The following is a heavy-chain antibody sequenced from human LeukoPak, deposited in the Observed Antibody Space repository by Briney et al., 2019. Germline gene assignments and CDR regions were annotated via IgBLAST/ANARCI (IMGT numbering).Heavy chain of an antibody. J-gene: IGHJ4*02. CDR2: IIPIFGTA. V-gene: IGHV1-69*13. CDR3: ATYYYDSSGYYSFDY. CDR1: GGTFNSYA. Sequence: SVKVSCKASGGTFNSYAISWVRQAPGQGLEWMGGIIPIFGTANYAQKFQGRVTITADESTSTAYMELSSLRSEDTAVYYCATYYYDSSGYYSFDYWGQGTLVTVSS. D-gene: IGHD3-22*01.